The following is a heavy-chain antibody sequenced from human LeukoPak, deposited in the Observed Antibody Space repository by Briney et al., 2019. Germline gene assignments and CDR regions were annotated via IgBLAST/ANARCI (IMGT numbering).Heavy chain of an antibody. V-gene: IGHV3-74*01. CDR1: GFTFTNYW. CDR3: VRSLDY. Sequence: GGSLRLSCAASGFTFTNYWMHWVRQAPGMGLVWVSRLPPDGLDIIYADSVKGRFTVSRDNSKNTVYLQMNSLRVEDTALYYCVRSLDYWGQGTLVTVSS. CDR2: LPPDGLDI. J-gene: IGHJ4*02.